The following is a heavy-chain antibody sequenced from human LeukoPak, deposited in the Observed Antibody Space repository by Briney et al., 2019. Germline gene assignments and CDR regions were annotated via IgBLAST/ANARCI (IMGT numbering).Heavy chain of an antibody. CDR1: GFTFNRYW. CDR2: INSDGSRT. Sequence: PGGSLRLSCAASGFTFNRYWMHWVRQVPGKGLVWVSRINSDGSRTNYVDSAKGRSTISRDNAKNTLFLQMNSLRAEDTAVYYCARGNFYSGSGSSPLDYWGQGTLVTVSS. J-gene: IGHJ4*02. V-gene: IGHV3-74*01. CDR3: ARGNFYSGSGSSPLDY. D-gene: IGHD3-10*01.